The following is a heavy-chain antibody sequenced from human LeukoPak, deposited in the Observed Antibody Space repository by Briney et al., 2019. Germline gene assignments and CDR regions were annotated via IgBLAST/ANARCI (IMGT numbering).Heavy chain of an antibody. Sequence: GESLKISCAASGFTFSSYAMSWVRQAPGKGLEWVSVISGSGGSTYYADSVRGRFTISRDNSKNTLYLQMSSLRAEDTAVYYCAKERAPRVTTGGFDYWGQGTLVTVSS. CDR2: ISGSGGST. D-gene: IGHD4-17*01. CDR3: AKERAPRVTTGGFDY. V-gene: IGHV3-23*01. J-gene: IGHJ4*02. CDR1: GFTFSSYA.